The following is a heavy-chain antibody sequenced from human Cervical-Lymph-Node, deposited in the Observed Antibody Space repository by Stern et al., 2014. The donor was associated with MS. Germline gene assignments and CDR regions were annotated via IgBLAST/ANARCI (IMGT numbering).Heavy chain of an antibody. V-gene: IGHV3-30*18. J-gene: IGHJ4*02. CDR3: AKDRIQLWLWDY. CDR2: ISYDGSNE. CDR1: GFTFSSYG. D-gene: IGHD5-18*01. Sequence: QVQLVESGGDVVQPGRSLKLSCAASGFTFSSYGMHWVRQAPGKGLEWVAVISYDGSNEYYADSVKGRFTISGDNAKNTLYLKMNSLRPEDTAVYYCAKDRIQLWLWDYWGQGTRVPVPS.